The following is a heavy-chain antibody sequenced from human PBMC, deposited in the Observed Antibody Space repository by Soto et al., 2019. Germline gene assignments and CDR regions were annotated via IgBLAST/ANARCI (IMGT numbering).Heavy chain of an antibody. V-gene: IGHV3-33*01. CDR1: GFTFSSYG. CDR3: ARDLRRSWFDP. D-gene: IGHD4-17*01. CDR2: IWYDGSNK. Sequence: QVQLVESGGGVVQPGRSLRLSCAASGFTFSSYGMHWVRQAPGKGLEWVAVIWYDGSNKYYADSVKGRFTISRDNSKNPLYLQMNSLRAEDTAVYSCARDLRRSWFDPWGQGTLVTVSS. J-gene: IGHJ5*02.